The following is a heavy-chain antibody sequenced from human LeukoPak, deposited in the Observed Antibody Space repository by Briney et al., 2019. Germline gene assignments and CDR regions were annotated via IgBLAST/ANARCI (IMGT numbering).Heavy chain of an antibody. J-gene: IGHJ6*03. CDR2: ISYDGSNK. D-gene: IGHD5-18*01. Sequence: AGRSLRLSCAASGFTFSSYGIHWVRQAPGKGLEWVAAISYDGSNKYYADSVKGRFTISRDTTKNRLYMQMNSLRAEDTAVYYCAKGRRDTTMAPYYYYYMDVWGKGTTVTVSS. CDR3: AKGRRDTTMAPYYYYYMDV. V-gene: IGHV3-30*18. CDR1: GFTFSSYG.